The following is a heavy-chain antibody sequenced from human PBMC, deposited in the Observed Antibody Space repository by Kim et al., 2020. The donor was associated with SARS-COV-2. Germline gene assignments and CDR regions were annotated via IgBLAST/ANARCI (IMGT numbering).Heavy chain of an antibody. D-gene: IGHD1-26*01. CDR1: GGSVSSGSYY. V-gene: IGHV4-61*01. Sequence: SETLSLTCTVSGGSVSSGSYYWSWIRQPPGKLLEWIGYIYYSGSTNYNPSLKSRVTISVDTSKNQFSLKLSSVTAADTAVYYCARVVGGTKRWFDPWGQGTLVTVSS. CDR2: IYYSGST. CDR3: ARVVGGTKRWFDP. J-gene: IGHJ5*02.